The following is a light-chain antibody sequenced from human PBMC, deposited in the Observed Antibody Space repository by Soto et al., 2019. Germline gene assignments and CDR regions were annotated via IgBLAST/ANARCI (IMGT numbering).Light chain of an antibody. V-gene: IGKV3-20*01. J-gene: IGKJ4*01. Sequence: EIVMTQSPATLSVSPGERATLSCRASQSVSSNLAWYQQKPGQAPRLLIYGVSRRATGIPDRFSGSGSGTDFTITISRMENDDFAVFYCQQYGSSSLTFGGGTKVDI. CDR1: QSVSSN. CDR2: GVS. CDR3: QQYGSSSLT.